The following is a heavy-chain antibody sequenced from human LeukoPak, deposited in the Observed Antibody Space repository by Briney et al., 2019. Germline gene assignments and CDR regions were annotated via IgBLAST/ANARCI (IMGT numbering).Heavy chain of an antibody. V-gene: IGHV3-23*01. CDR3: AKRGYYHDSSAYFYFDY. Sequence: GGSLRLSCAASGFTFSDHAMNWVRQAPGKGLEWVSAISGSAGNTYYADSVKGRFTISRDNSKNTLYLQMNSLRADDSAVYYCAKRGYYHDSSAYFYFDYWGQGTLVTVSS. CDR1: GFTFSDHA. D-gene: IGHD3-22*01. J-gene: IGHJ4*02. CDR2: ISGSAGNT.